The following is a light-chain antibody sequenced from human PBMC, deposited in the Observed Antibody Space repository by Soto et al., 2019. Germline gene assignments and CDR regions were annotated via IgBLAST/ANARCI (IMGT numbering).Light chain of an antibody. CDR2: DAS. Sequence: DIQLTQSPSTLSASLGDRITITCRAGQSIGTWLAWYQHRPGEGPKLLIHDASSLESGVPSRFSGSGSATEFSLTISSLESGDSGTYHCQQYATYAPSTFGQGTKVDI. CDR3: QQYATYAPST. CDR1: QSIGTW. V-gene: IGKV1-5*01. J-gene: IGKJ1*01.